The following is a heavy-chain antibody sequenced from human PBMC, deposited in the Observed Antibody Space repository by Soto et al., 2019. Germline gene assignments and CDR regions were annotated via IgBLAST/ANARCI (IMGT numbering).Heavy chain of an antibody. J-gene: IGHJ3*02. CDR3: ASGLSTMVREPDAFDI. V-gene: IGHV4-34*01. CDR2: INHSGST. CDR1: GGSFSGYY. D-gene: IGHD3-10*01. Sequence: QVQLQQWGAGLLKPSETLSLTCAVYGGSFSGYYWSWIRQPPGKGLEWIGEINHSGSTNYNPSLKSRVTISVDLAQNQFSLKLGSVTAADTAVYYCASGLSTMVREPDAFDIWGHGTMVTVSS.